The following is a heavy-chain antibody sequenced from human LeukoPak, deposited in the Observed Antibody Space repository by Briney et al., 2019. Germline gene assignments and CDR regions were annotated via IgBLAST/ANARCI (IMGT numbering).Heavy chain of an antibody. V-gene: IGHV3-9*01. J-gene: IGHJ4*02. Sequence: GGSLRLSCAASGFTFDDYAMHWVRQAPGKGLEWVSGINWNSGSIGYADSVKGRFTISRDNAKNSLYLQMNSLRAEDTALYYCAKDINYDSSGSYFDYWGQGTLVTVSS. CDR3: AKDINYDSSGSYFDY. CDR2: INWNSGSI. CDR1: GFTFDDYA. D-gene: IGHD3-22*01.